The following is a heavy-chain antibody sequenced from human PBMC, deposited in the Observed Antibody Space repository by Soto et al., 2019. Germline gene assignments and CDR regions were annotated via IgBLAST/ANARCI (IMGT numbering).Heavy chain of an antibody. D-gene: IGHD2-15*01. J-gene: IGHJ4*02. CDR1: GYTLTELS. CDR2: FDHEDGET. CDR3: ATDPSASDYCSGGSCYGH. Sequence: ASVKVSCKVSGYTLTELSMHWVRQAPGKGLEWMGGFDHEDGETIYAQKFQGRVTMTEDTSTDTAYMELSSLRSEDTAVYYCATDPSASDYCSGGSCYGHWGQGTLVTVSS. V-gene: IGHV1-24*01.